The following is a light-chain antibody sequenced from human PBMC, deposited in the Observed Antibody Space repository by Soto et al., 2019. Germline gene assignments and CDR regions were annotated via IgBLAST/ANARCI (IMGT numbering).Light chain of an antibody. Sequence: EMVMTQSPGTLSVSPGERATLSFRASQTVSSNLAWYQQKPGQAPRLLIYGASTRATGIPARFSGSGSGTEFTLTISSLQSEDFAVYFCHPYHNWYTFGQGTKLEI. CDR3: HPYHNWYT. CDR1: QTVSSN. CDR2: GAS. V-gene: IGKV3-15*01. J-gene: IGKJ2*01.